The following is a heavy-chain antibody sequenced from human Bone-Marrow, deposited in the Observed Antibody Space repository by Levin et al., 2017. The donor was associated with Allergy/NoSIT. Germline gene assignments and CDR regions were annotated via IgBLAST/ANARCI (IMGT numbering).Heavy chain of an antibody. D-gene: IGHD3-10*01. V-gene: IGHV3-53*01. J-gene: IGHJ4*02. CDR2: IYSGGST. CDR1: GFTVSSNY. CDR3: ARVWFGELLSH. Sequence: LSLTCAASGFTVSSNYMSWVRQAPGKGPEWVSVIYSGGSTYYADSVKGRFTISRDNSKNTLYLQMNSLRAEDTAVDYCARVWFGELLSHGGQGTLVTVSS.